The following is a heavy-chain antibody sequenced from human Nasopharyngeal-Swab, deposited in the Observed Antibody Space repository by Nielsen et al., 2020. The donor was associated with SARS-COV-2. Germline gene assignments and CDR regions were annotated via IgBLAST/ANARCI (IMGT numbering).Heavy chain of an antibody. J-gene: IGHJ6*03. V-gene: IGHV3-33*01. CDR3: ARDQGYMDV. Sequence: GESLKISCAGSGFTFSSYGMHWVRQAPGKGLEWVAVIWYDGSNKYYADSVKGRFTISRDNSKNTLYLQMNSLRAEDTAVYYCARDQGYMDVWGKGTTVTVSS. CDR1: GFTFSSYG. CDR2: IWYDGSNK.